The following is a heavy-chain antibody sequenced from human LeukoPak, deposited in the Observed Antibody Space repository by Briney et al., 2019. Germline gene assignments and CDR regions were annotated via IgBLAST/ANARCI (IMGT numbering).Heavy chain of an antibody. Sequence: GGSPRLSCAGSGFTFSGSAIHWVRQASGKGLEWVGRIRSKADYAASVKGKFTISRDDSKNTAYLQMNSLKTEDTAVYYCSRSSSRNFGVVIKSYYYYMDVWGKGTTVTVSS. V-gene: IGHV3-73*01. D-gene: IGHD3-3*01. CDR1: GFTFSGSA. CDR2: IRSKAD. CDR3: SRSSSRNFGVVIKSYYYYMDV. J-gene: IGHJ6*03.